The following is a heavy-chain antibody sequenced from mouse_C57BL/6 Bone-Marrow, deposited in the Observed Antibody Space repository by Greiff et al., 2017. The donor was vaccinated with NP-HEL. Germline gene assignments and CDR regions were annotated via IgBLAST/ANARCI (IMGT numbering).Heavy chain of an antibody. Sequence: EVQRVESVAELVRPGASVKLSCTASGFNIKNTYMPWVKQRPEQGLEWIGRIDPANGNTKYSPTFQGQATITADTSSNTAYRQLSSLTAEDTAMYYCARGYYGSSGDYWGQGTTLTVSS. J-gene: IGHJ2*01. V-gene: IGHV14-3*01. CDR3: ARGYYGSSGDY. CDR1: GFNIKNTY. D-gene: IGHD1-1*01. CDR2: IDPANGNT.